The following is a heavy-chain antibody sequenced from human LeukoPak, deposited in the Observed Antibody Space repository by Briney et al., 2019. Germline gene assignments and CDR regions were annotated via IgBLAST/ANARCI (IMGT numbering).Heavy chain of an antibody. CDR1: GYTFTSYA. V-gene: IGHV7-4-1*02. CDR3: ARDGSRGAYNRFDP. Sequence: GASVKVSCKASGYTFTSYAMNWVRQAPGQGLEWMGWINTNTGTPTYAQGFTGRFVFSLDTSVSTAYLQISSLKAEDTAVYYCARDGSRGAYNRFDPWGQGTLVTVSS. D-gene: IGHD5-18*01. CDR2: INTNTGTP. J-gene: IGHJ5*02.